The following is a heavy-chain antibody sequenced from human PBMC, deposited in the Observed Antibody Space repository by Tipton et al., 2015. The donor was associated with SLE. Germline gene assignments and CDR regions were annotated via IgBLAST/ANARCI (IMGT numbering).Heavy chain of an antibody. CDR2: VHPSGNI. V-gene: IGHV4-34*01. CDR3: ARMSSGWSVGAFDI. Sequence: TLSLTCVVYGGSFNNYYRSWIRQPPGKGLEWIGEVHPSGNIYYNPSLKSRVTISVDTSKSQFSLQLTPVTAADTAFYYCARMSSGWSVGAFDIWGQGRMVTVSS. J-gene: IGHJ3*02. D-gene: IGHD6-13*01. CDR1: GGSFNNYY.